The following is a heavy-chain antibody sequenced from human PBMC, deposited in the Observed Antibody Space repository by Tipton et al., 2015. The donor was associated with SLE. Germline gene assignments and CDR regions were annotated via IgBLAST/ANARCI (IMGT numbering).Heavy chain of an antibody. V-gene: IGHV3-30*04. Sequence: SLRLSCEASGFTFNNYPIHWVRQAPGKGLEWVAFASSDGRTKYYADSVKGRFTISRDNAKNSLYLQMNSLRAEDTAVYYCATRYDLVPDWGQGTLVTVSS. D-gene: IGHD5-12*01. CDR1: GFTFNNYP. CDR2: ASSDGRTK. CDR3: ATRYDLVPD. J-gene: IGHJ4*02.